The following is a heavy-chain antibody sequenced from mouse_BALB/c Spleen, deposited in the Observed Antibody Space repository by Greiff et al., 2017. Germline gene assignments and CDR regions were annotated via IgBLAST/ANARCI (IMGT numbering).Heavy chain of an antibody. Sequence: EVQLMESGGGLVKPGGSLKLSCAASGFTFSSYTMSWVRQTPEKRLEWVATISSGGSYTYYPDSVKGRFTISRDNAKNTLYLQMSSLKSEDTAMYYCTRGGGYDIYAMDYWGQGTSVTVSS. CDR3: TRGGGYDIYAMDY. J-gene: IGHJ4*01. CDR1: GFTFSSYT. CDR2: ISSGGSYT. V-gene: IGHV5-6-4*01. D-gene: IGHD2-2*01.